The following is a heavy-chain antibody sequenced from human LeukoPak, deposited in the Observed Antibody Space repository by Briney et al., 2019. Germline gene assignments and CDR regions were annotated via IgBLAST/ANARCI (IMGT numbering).Heavy chain of an antibody. CDR3: ARTTRDGYNFDY. V-gene: IGHV1-69*04. CDR2: IIPILGIA. J-gene: IGHJ4*02. CDR1: GGTFSSYA. D-gene: IGHD5-24*01. Sequence: GASVKVSRKASGGTFSSYAISWVRQAPGQGLEWMGRIIPILGIANYAQKFQGRVTITADKSTSTAYMELSSLRSEDTAVYYCARTTRDGYNFDYWGQGTLVTVSS.